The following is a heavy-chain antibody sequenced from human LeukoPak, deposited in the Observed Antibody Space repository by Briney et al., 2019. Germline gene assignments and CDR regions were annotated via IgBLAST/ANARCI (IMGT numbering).Heavy chain of an antibody. CDR2: IWFDGSNK. D-gene: IGHD2-2*01. CDR3: ARLNEPAAPIPYYYYYGMDV. CDR1: GFTFSSYG. J-gene: IGHJ6*02. Sequence: GRCLRLSCAAAGFTFSSYGIHSVRQAPGKRMGWVAVIWFDGSNKYYADSVKGRFTISRDNSKNTLYLQMNSLRAEDTAVYYCARLNEPAAPIPYYYYYGMDVWGQGTTVTVSS. V-gene: IGHV3-33*01.